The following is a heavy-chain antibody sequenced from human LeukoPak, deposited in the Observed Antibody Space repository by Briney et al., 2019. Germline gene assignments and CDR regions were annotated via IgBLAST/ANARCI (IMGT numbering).Heavy chain of an antibody. D-gene: IGHD5-18*01. CDR3: AKDGGGIQLSPIDY. J-gene: IGHJ4*02. CDR2: ISYDGSNK. Sequence: GGSLRLSCAASGFTFSSYAMSWVRQAPGKGLEWVAVISYDGSNKYYADSVKGRFTISRDNSKNTLYLQMNSLRAEDTAVYYCAKDGGGIQLSPIDYWGQGTLVTVSS. V-gene: IGHV3-30*18. CDR1: GFTFSSYA.